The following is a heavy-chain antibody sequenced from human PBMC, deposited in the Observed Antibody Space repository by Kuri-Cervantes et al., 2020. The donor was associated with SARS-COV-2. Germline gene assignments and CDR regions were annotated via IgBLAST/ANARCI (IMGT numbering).Heavy chain of an antibody. V-gene: IGHV4-61*08. D-gene: IGHD6-13*01. CDR1: GDSISSSAFY. CDR3: ARVAAGTIEDYCYGMDV. Sequence: SETLSLTCTVSGDSISSSAFYWSWIRQPPGKGLEWIGYIYYTGSTNYSPSLKSRVTISVDTSKNQFSLKLSSVTAADTAVYYCARVAAGTIEDYCYGMDVWGQGTTVTVSS. CDR2: IYYTGST. J-gene: IGHJ6*02.